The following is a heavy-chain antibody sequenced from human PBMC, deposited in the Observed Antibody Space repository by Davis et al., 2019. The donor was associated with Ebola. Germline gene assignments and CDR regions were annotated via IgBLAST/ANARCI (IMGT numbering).Heavy chain of an antibody. Sequence: PGGSLRLSCAASGFTFSSYGMHWVRQAPGKGLEWVAGISYDGSYKYFADSVMGRFTISRDNSKNTLYLQMNSLRAEDTALYYCAKANYDFWSGYGYYFDYWGQGTLVTVSS. J-gene: IGHJ4*02. CDR1: GFTFSSYG. V-gene: IGHV3-30*18. CDR2: ISYDGSYK. CDR3: AKANYDFWSGYGYYFDY. D-gene: IGHD3-3*01.